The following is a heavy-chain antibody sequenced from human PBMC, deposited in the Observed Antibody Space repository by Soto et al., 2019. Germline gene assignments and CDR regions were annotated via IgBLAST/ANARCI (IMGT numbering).Heavy chain of an antibody. CDR2: IIPIFGTA. D-gene: IGHD3-10*01. CDR1: GGTFSSYA. J-gene: IGHJ6*02. Sequence: EQLVQSGAEVKKPGSSVKVSCKASGGTFSSYAISWVRQAPGQGLEWMGGIIPIFGTANYAQKFQGRVTITADESTSTAYMELSSLRSEDTAVYYCASCEVRGNPKFYYGMDVWGQGTTVTVSS. CDR3: ASCEVRGNPKFYYGMDV. V-gene: IGHV1-69*01.